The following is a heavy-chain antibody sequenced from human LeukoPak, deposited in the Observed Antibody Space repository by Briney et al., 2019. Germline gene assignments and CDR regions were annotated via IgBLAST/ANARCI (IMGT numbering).Heavy chain of an antibody. J-gene: IGHJ5*02. V-gene: IGHV1-2*02. Sequence: GASVKVSCKASGYTFTGYYMHWVRQAPGQGLEWMGWINPNSGGTNYAQKFQGRVTMTRDTSISTAYMELSSLRSEDTAVYYCARGGGYVADNWFDPWGQGTLVTVSS. CDR1: GYTFTGYY. CDR2: INPNSGGT. D-gene: IGHD5-12*01. CDR3: ARGGGYVADNWFDP.